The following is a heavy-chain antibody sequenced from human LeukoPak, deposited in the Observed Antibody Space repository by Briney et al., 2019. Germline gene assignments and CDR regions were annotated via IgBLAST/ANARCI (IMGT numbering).Heavy chain of an antibody. CDR2: ISSSSSYI. D-gene: IGHD3-10*01. CDR3: ARVKLLVWFDP. CDR1: GFTFSSYS. J-gene: IGHJ5*02. V-gene: IGHV3-21*01. Sequence: GGSLRLSCAASGFTFSSYSMNWVRRAPGKGLEWVSSISSSSSYIYYADSVKGRFTISRDNAKNSLYLQMNSLRAEDTAVYYCARVKLLVWFDPWGQGTLVTVSS.